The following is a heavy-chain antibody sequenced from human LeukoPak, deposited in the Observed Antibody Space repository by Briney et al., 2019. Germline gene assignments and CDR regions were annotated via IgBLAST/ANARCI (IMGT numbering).Heavy chain of an antibody. J-gene: IGHJ3*01. CDR2: ISKDGGSK. V-gene: IGHV3-30*01. CDR3: ASGPYSSGWCDVFDL. D-gene: IGHD6-19*01. CDR1: GLTFSNTI. Sequence: PGGSLRLSCAASGLTFSNTIIHWVRQAPGKGLEWVAAISKDGGSKYYADSVKGRITISRDNSQNTLYLQMNSLEYEDMGVYYCASGPYSSGWCDVFDLWGQWTMVTVSS.